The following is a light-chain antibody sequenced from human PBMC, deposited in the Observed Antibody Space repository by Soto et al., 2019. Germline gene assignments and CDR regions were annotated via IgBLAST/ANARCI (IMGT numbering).Light chain of an antibody. J-gene: IGKJ5*01. CDR2: GTS. V-gene: IGKV3-20*01. Sequence: IVLTQSPGTLSLSPGERATLSCRASQSASSRYFAWYQQTPGQAPRLLIYGTSSRAAGIPDRISGGGSAAFFSPTSSRVEPEDFAVYYWQQDGGSLTFGQGTRLEIK. CDR1: QSASSRY. CDR3: QQDGGSLT.